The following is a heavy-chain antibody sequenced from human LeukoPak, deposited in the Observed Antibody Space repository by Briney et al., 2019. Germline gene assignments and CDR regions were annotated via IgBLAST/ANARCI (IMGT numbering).Heavy chain of an antibody. CDR3: AKTTLGTPQAFDI. CDR2: ISGSGGST. CDR1: GFTFSSYA. V-gene: IGHV3-23*01. Sequence: GGSLRLSCATSGFTFSSYAMSWVRQAPGKGLEWVSAISGSGGSTYYADSVKGRFTISRDNSKNILYLEMNSLRAEDTAIYFCAKTTLGTPQAFDIWGQGTMVTVSS. D-gene: IGHD1-1*01. J-gene: IGHJ3*02.